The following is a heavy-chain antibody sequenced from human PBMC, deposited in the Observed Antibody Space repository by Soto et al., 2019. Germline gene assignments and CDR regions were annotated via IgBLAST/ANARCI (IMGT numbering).Heavy chain of an antibody. CDR1: GFIFSHYA. Sequence: QLLESGGMLLQPGGSLRLSCAASGFIFSHYAMSWVRQAPGKGLEWVSGIGGGGDDRNYADSVKGQFTISRDNSKNTLFLQMNSLRVDDMAVYYCANDAVPRNDLWDYFEFGGQGTLVTVSS. J-gene: IGHJ4*02. CDR2: IGGGGDDR. V-gene: IGHV3-23*01. D-gene: IGHD3-16*01. CDR3: ANDAVPRNDLWDYFEF.